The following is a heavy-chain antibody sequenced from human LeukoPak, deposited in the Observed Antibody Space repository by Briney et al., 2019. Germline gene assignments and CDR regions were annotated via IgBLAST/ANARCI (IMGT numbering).Heavy chain of an antibody. CDR2: ISYDGSNK. CDR3: ARGYQSTTHCHFDS. V-gene: IGHV3-30-3*01. CDR1: GFTFSSYA. J-gene: IGHJ5*01. Sequence: GGSLRLSCAASGFTFSSYAMHWVRQDPGKGLEWVAVISYDGSNKYYADSVKGRFTISRDNSKNTLYLQMNSLRAEDTAVYYCARGYQSTTHCHFDSWGRGIQVTVSS. D-gene: IGHD2/OR15-2a*01.